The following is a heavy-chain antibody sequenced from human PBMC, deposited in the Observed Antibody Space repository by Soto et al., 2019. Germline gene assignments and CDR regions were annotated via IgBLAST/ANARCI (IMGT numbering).Heavy chain of an antibody. J-gene: IGHJ4*02. D-gene: IGHD6-13*01. CDR2: IYYSGST. CDR3: ARGAYSSSWYYFDY. Sequence: QVQLQESGPGLVKPSETLSLTCTVSGGSISSYYWSWIRQPPGKGLEWIGYIYYSGSTNYNPSLKIRVTISVATSKNQFSLKLSSVTAADTAVYYCARGAYSSSWYYFDYWGQGTLVTVSS. V-gene: IGHV4-59*08. CDR1: GGSISSYY.